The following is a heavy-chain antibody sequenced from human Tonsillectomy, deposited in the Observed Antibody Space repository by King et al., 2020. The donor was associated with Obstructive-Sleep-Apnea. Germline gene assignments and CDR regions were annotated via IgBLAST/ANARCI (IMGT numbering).Heavy chain of an antibody. D-gene: IGHD3-10*01. CDR2: NYYSGST. Sequence: VQLQESGPGLVKPSQTLSLTCTVSGGSINSVGYYWTWIRQHPGKGLEWIGYNYYSGSTYSNPSLKSRVTISVDTSKNQFSLRLSSVTAADTAVYYCARAVDGSGSYSYYYNAMDVWGQGTTVTVSS. V-gene: IGHV4-31*03. J-gene: IGHJ6*02. CDR3: ARAVDGSGSYSYYYNAMDV. CDR1: GGSINSVGYY.